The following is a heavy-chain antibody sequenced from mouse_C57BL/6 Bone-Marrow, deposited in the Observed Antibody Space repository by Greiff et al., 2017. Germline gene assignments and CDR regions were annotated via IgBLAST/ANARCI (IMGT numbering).Heavy chain of an antibody. CDR3: ARRGYYGSSYFDV. V-gene: IGHV5-15*01. CDR1: GFTFSDYG. CDR2: ISNLAYSI. Sequence: EVMLVESGGGLVQPGGSLKLSCAASGFTFSDYGMAWVRQAPRKGPEWVAFISNLAYSIYYAATVTGRFTISRENAKNTLYLEMSSLRSEDTAMYYCARRGYYGSSYFDVWGTGTTVTVSS. J-gene: IGHJ1*03. D-gene: IGHD1-1*01.